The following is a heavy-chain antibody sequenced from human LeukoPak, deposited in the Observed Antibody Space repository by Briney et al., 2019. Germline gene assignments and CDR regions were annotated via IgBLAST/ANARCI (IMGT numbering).Heavy chain of an antibody. CDR3: ARGRRWDLLVSLIDASDI. CDR2: IFSGGST. J-gene: IGHJ3*02. V-gene: IGHV3-53*01. D-gene: IGHD1-26*01. CDR1: CFSVSSNF. Sequence: GGSLRLSCAASCFSVSSNFMTWVRQAPGKGLEWVSVIFSGGSTYYADSVKGRFTISRDNSKNTLYLQMNSLRAEDTAVYYCARGRRWDLLVSLIDASDIWGQGTMVTVSS.